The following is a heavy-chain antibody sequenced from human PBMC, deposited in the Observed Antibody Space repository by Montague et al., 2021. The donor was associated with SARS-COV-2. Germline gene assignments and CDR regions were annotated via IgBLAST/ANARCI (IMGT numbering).Heavy chain of an antibody. CDR3: ASMVRAQVYYFDY. J-gene: IGHJ4*02. CDR1: GGSISSSSYY. D-gene: IGHD3-10*01. Sequence: SETLSLTCTVSGGSISSSSYYWGRIRQPPGKGLEWIGSIFYSGSTDYNPPLKSRVTISVDTSKNQFSLKLSSVTAADTAVYYCASMVRAQVYYFDYWGQGTLVTVSS. V-gene: IGHV4-39*01. CDR2: IFYSGST.